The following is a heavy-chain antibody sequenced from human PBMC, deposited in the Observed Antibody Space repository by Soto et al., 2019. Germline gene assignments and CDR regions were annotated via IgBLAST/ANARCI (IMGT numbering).Heavy chain of an antibody. CDR2: INPRGGES. V-gene: IGHV1-46*01. D-gene: IGHD2-21*01. J-gene: IGHJ6*02. CDR3: ARVYCGGDCRPGEWFFYYGMDV. Sequence: QGQLVQSGAEMKTPGASVEVSCKASGYRFVDYYIHWVRQAPGQGLEWMGIINPRGGESRHAQKFQGRVTMTRDTSTSTVYMDLRSLTSEDTAVYYCARVYCGGDCRPGEWFFYYGMDVWGQGTTVTVSS. CDR1: GYRFVDYY.